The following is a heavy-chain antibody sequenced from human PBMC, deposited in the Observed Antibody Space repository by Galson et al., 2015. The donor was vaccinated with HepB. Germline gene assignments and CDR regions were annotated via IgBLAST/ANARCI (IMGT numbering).Heavy chain of an antibody. CDR1: GFTFTSSA. J-gene: IGHJ4*02. CDR3: AGAYSSSPTPFDY. D-gene: IGHD6-13*01. Sequence: SVKVSCKASGFTFTSSAMQWVRQARGQRLEWIGWIVVGSGNTNYAQKFQERVTITRDMSTSTAYMELSSLRSEDTAVYYCAGAYSSSPTPFDYWGQGTLVTVSS. V-gene: IGHV1-58*02. CDR2: IVVGSGNT.